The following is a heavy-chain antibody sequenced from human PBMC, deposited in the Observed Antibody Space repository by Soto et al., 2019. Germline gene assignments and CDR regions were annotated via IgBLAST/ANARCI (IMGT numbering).Heavy chain of an antibody. CDR2: INHSGST. D-gene: IGHD6-13*01. CDR3: AKYRRTEAEGFTLDY. J-gene: IGHJ4*02. Sequence: LSLPCAVYGGSFSGYYWSWIRQPPGKGLEWIGEINHSGSTNYNPSLKSRVTISVDTSKNQFSLKLNSVDAADTAVYYCAKYRRTEAEGFTLDYWGRGTLVTVSS. V-gene: IGHV4-34*01. CDR1: GGSFSGYY.